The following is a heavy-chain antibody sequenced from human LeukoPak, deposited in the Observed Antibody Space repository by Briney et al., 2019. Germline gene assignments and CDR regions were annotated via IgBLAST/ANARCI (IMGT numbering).Heavy chain of an antibody. CDR1: GGSISSGSYY. V-gene: IGHV4-61*02. CDR2: SYTSGST. Sequence: SQTLSLTCTVSGGSISSGSYYWSWIRQPAGKGLEWIGRSYTSGSTNYNPSLKSRVTISVDTSKNQFSLKLSSVTAADTAVCYCAREGDYDILTGYYRTFDIWGQGTMVTVSS. D-gene: IGHD3-9*01. CDR3: AREGDYDILTGYYRTFDI. J-gene: IGHJ3*02.